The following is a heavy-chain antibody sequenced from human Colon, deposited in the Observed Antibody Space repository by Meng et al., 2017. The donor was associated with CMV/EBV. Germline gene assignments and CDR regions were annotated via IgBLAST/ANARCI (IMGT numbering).Heavy chain of an antibody. CDR3: ARGEGGY. V-gene: IGHV4-34*01. CDR2: INHSGST. CDR1: GGSFSGYY. D-gene: IGHD3-16*01. J-gene: IGHJ4*02. Sequence: SETLSLTCAVYGGSFSGYYWSWIRQPPGKGLEWIGEINHSGSTNYNSSLKSRVTISVDTSKNQFSLKLSSVTAADTAVYYCARGEGGYWGQGTLVTVSS.